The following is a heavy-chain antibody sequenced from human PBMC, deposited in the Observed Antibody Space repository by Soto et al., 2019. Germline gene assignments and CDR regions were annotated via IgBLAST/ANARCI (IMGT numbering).Heavy chain of an antibody. CDR1: GFTFSTYG. CDR3: ARAVGPFDY. J-gene: IGHJ4*02. Sequence: QVQLVESGGGVVQPGGSLRLSCAASGFTFSTYGLHWVRQAPGKGLEWVAVIWYDGSIKYYSDSVKGRFTISRDNSTNPLYMQMKSLRAEDTAIYYCARAVGPFDYWGQGTLVTVSS. V-gene: IGHV3-33*01. CDR2: IWYDGSIK.